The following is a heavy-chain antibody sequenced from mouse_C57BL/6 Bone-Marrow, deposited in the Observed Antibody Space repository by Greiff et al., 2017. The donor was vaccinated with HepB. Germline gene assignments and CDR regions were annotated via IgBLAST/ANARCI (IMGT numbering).Heavy chain of an antibody. Sequence: EVQLMESGGGLVKPGGSLKLSCAASGFTFSDYGMHWVRQAPEKGLEWVAYISSGSSTIYYADTVKGRFTISRDNAKNTLFLQMTSLRSEDTAMYYCARGYYYGSSPFAYWGQGTLVTVSA. CDR3: ARGYYYGSSPFAY. CDR1: GFTFSDYG. V-gene: IGHV5-17*01. D-gene: IGHD1-1*01. CDR2: ISSGSSTI. J-gene: IGHJ3*01.